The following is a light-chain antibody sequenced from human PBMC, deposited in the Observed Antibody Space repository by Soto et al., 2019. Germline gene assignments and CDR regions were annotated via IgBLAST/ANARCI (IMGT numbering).Light chain of an antibody. Sequence: QSALTQPRSVSGSPGQSVTISCTGTNSDIGHYNYVSWYQQHPGKAPKVMIYDVSKRPSGVPDRFSGSKSGNTVSLTISGLQAEDEADYYCCSYAGSYTFVFGGGTKLTVL. CDR3: CSYAGSYTFV. J-gene: IGLJ2*01. CDR2: DVS. V-gene: IGLV2-11*01. CDR1: NSDIGHYNY.